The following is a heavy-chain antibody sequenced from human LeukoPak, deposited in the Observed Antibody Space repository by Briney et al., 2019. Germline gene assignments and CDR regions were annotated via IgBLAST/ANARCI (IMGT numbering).Heavy chain of an antibody. Sequence: GGSLRLSCAASGFTFSSYAMHWVRQAPGKGLEWVAVISYDGSNKYYADSVKGRFTISRDNSKNTLYLQMNSLRAEDTAVYYCARAADYSGGSCYPQVAFDIWGQGTMVTVSS. D-gene: IGHD2-15*01. J-gene: IGHJ3*02. V-gene: IGHV3-30-3*01. CDR1: GFTFSSYA. CDR2: ISYDGSNK. CDR3: ARAADYSGGSCYPQVAFDI.